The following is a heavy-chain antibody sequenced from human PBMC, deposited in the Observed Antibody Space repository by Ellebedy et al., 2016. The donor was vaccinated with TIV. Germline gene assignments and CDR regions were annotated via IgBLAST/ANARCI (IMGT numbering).Heavy chain of an antibody. J-gene: IGHJ5*02. V-gene: IGHV4-34*01. D-gene: IGHD2-8*01. CDR2: FNHSGSS. CDR1: GGSFSGYH. Sequence: MPSETLSLTCAVSGGSFSGYHWSWFRQPPGKGLEWIGEFNHSGSSNYNPSLKSRVTISVDTSKDHLSLGLSSVTAADTAVYYCAKKTGLVRTGLVWFDPWGQGTLVTVSS. CDR3: AKKTGLVRTGLVWFDP.